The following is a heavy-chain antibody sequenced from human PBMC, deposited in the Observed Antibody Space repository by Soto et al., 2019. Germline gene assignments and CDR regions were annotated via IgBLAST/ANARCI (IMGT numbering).Heavy chain of an antibody. CDR1: GGSVSSGSYH. V-gene: IGHV4-61*01. Sequence: QVQLQESGPGLVKPSETLSLTCTVSGGSVSSGSYHWGWIRQPPGKGLEGIGYIYHSGSTNYNPSLRSRVTISVDTSKNQFSRSLTSVTAADTAVYYCARPSVAWFDPWGQGTLVTVAS. CDR2: IYHSGST. CDR3: ARPSVAWFDP. J-gene: IGHJ5*02. D-gene: IGHD6-19*01.